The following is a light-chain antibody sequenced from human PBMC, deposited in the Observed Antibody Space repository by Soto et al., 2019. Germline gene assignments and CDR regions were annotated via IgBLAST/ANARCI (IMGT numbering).Light chain of an antibody. CDR1: SGDGGAYNY. CDR2: DVS. Sequence: QSALTQPASVSGSPGQSITISCTGASGDGGAYNYVSWYQHHPGKAPKLIISDVSIRPSGVSDRFSGSKSGNTASLTISGLQAEDEADYYCSSYTTSSTQVFGTGTKLTVL. V-gene: IGLV2-14*01. CDR3: SSYTTSSTQV. J-gene: IGLJ1*01.